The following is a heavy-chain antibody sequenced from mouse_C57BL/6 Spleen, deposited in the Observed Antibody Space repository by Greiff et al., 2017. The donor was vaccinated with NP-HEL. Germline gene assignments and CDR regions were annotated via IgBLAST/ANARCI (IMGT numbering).Heavy chain of an antibody. Sequence: EVMLVESGGGLVQPKGSLKLSCAASGFSFNTYAMNWVRQAPGKGLEWVARIRSKSNNYATYYADSVKDRFTISRDDSESMLYLQMNNLKTEDTAMDYCVREWDYYGSRFFAYWGQGTLVTVSA. D-gene: IGHD1-1*01. V-gene: IGHV10-1*01. CDR3: VREWDYYGSRFFAY. CDR2: IRSKSNNYAT. J-gene: IGHJ3*01. CDR1: GFSFNTYA.